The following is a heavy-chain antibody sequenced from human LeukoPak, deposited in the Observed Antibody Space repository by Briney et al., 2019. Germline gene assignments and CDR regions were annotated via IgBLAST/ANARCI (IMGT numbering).Heavy chain of an antibody. Sequence: GGSLRVSCAASGFTFSSYAMSWVRLAPGKGPEGVSSISGSGGSTYYADSVKGRFTISRDNSKNTLYLQMNSLRVEDTAEYYCAKGAKGDVVVPAAGNTWNNYYYGMDVWGQGTTDTVSS. V-gene: IGHV3-23*01. J-gene: IGHJ6*02. CDR3: AKGAKGDVVVPAAGNTWNNYYYGMDV. D-gene: IGHD2-2*01. CDR1: GFTFSSYA. CDR2: ISGSGGST.